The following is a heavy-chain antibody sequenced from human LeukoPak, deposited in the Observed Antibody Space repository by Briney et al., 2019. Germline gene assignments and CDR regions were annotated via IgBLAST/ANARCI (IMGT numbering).Heavy chain of an antibody. Sequence: GGSLRLSCAASGFTFSSYSMNWVRQAPGKGLEWVSSISSSSSYIYYADSVKGRFTISRDNAKNSLYLQMNSLRAEDTAVYYCARSPTMSGGYMDVWGKGTTVTVSS. J-gene: IGHJ6*03. CDR1: GFTFSSYS. V-gene: IGHV3-21*01. CDR2: ISSSSSYI. D-gene: IGHD3-10*02. CDR3: ARSPTMSGGYMDV.